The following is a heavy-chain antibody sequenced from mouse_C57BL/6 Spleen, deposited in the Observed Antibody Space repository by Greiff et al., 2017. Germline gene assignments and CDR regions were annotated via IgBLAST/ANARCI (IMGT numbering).Heavy chain of an antibody. D-gene: IGHD2-12*01. J-gene: IGHJ4*01. CDR3: AREGVYYNAMAY. CDR2: IHPNSGST. V-gene: IGHV1-64*01. CDR1: GYTFTSYW. Sequence: VQLQQPGAELVKPGASVKLSCKASGYTFTSYWMHWVKQRPGQGLEWIGMIHPNSGSTNYNEKFKSKATLNVDKSSSTAYMQLSSLTSEDSAVYYCAREGVYYNAMAYWGQGTSVTVSS.